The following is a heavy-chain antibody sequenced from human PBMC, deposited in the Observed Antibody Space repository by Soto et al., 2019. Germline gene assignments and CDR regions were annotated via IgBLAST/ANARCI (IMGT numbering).Heavy chain of an antibody. CDR1: GLTFRTNA. J-gene: IGHJ6*02. CDR3: AEFCYSDAIVVTSTLGLDV. CDR2: KGGRCIRT. D-gene: IGHD2-15*01. Sequence: GGSLRLSCEASGLTFRTNALGWVRQAPGKGLEMGSGKGGRCIRTNFPDSVKGRFTILRDHSQDTPYLQMTSPRVEDTAFYYCAEFCYSDAIVVTSTLGLDVGGQGSTVTVSS. V-gene: IGHV3-23*01.